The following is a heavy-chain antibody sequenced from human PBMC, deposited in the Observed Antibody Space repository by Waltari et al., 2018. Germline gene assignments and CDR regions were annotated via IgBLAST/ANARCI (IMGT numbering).Heavy chain of an antibody. CDR1: GGSISSSSYY. Sequence: QLQLQESGPGLVKPSETLSLTCTVSGGSISSSSYYWGWLRQPPGKGLEWIGSIYYSGSTYYNPSLKSRVTISVDTSKNQFSLKLSSVTAADTAVYYCARRMTTVKAWFDPWGQGTLVTVSS. CDR2: IYYSGST. V-gene: IGHV4-39*07. J-gene: IGHJ5*02. D-gene: IGHD4-4*01. CDR3: ARRMTTVKAWFDP.